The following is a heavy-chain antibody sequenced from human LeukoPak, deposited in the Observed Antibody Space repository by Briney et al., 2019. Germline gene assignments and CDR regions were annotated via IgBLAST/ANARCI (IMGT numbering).Heavy chain of an antibody. Sequence: SETLSLTCTVSGGSISSYYWSRIRQPPGKGLEWIGYIYYSGSTNYNPSLKSRVTISVDTSKNQFSLKLSSVTAADTAVYYCARGPLSGGGTTEYWGQGTLVTVSS. V-gene: IGHV4-59*01. J-gene: IGHJ4*02. CDR2: IYYSGST. CDR1: GGSISSYY. CDR3: ARGPLSGGGTTEY. D-gene: IGHD1-7*01.